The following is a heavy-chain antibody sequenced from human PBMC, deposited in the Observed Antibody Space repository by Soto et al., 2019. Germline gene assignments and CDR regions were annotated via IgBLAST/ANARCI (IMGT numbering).Heavy chain of an antibody. CDR1: GYTFNSYW. Sequence: PGESLKISCKTSGYTFNSYWIAWVRQMPGKGLEFMGIIYPGDSETRYSPSFQGQVTISADKSNTTAHLQWSSLKASDTAMYYCVRTAGSNTFYFNYWGQGTLVTVSS. CDR2: IYPGDSET. CDR3: VRTAGSNTFYFNY. V-gene: IGHV5-51*01. J-gene: IGHJ4*02.